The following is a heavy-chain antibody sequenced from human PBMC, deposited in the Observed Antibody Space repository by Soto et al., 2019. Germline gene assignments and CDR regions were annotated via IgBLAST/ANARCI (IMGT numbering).Heavy chain of an antibody. D-gene: IGHD6-13*01. J-gene: IGHJ5*02. Sequence: QLQLQESGPGLVNPSETLSLTCTVSGGSISSSSYYWGWIRQPPGKGLEWIGSIYYSGSTYYNPYHKSRVTISVDTSKNQFSLKRSSVTAADTAVYYCARRSSSFGWLDPWGQGTLVTVSS. CDR3: ARRSSSFGWLDP. CDR1: GGSISSSSYY. V-gene: IGHV4-39*01. CDR2: IYYSGST.